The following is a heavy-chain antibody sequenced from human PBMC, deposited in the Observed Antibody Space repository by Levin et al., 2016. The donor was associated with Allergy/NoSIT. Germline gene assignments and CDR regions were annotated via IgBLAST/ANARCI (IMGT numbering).Heavy chain of an antibody. CDR3: ARDDAWAFDF. Sequence: VRQAPGKGLEWLSWINRETTGMLYADSVQGRFTISRDNVKNSLFLQMDSLRDEDTAVYYCARDDAWAFDFWGQGTLVTVSS. J-gene: IGHJ4*02. D-gene: IGHD7-27*01. CDR2: INRETTGM. V-gene: IGHV3-48*02.